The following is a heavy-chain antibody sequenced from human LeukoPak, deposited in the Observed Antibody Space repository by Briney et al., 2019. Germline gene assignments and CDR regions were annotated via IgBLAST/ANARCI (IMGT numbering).Heavy chain of an antibody. D-gene: IGHD1-7*01. V-gene: IGHV4-4*09. CDR3: ARHSPLTGTTRHPLYYFDY. CDR2: IYTSGST. J-gene: IGHJ4*02. CDR1: GGSISSYY. Sequence: SETLSLTCTVSGGSISSYYWSWIRQPPGKGLEWMGYIYTSGSTNYNPSPKSRVTIPLDTSKNQFSLKLRSVTAADTAVYYCARHSPLTGTTRHPLYYFDYWGQGTLVTVSS.